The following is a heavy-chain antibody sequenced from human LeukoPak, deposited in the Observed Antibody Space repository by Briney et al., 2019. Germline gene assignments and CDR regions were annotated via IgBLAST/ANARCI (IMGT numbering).Heavy chain of an antibody. CDR1: GGSFSGYY. V-gene: IGHV4-34*01. Sequence: PSETLSLTCAVYGGSFSGYYWSWIRQPPGKGLEWIGEINHSGSTNYNPSLKSRVTISVDTSKNQFSLKLSSVTAADTAVYYCARGSNGGYRYYYYYYMDVWGKGTTVTVSS. CDR2: INHSGST. D-gene: IGHD3-22*01. J-gene: IGHJ6*03. CDR3: ARGSNGGYRYYYYYYMDV.